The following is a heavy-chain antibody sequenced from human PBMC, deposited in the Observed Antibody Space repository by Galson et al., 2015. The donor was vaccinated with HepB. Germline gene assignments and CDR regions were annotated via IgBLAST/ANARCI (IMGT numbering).Heavy chain of an antibody. D-gene: IGHD3-22*01. Sequence: SVKVSCKASGYTFTSYAMHWVRQAPGQRLEWMGWINAGNGNTKYSQKFQGRVTITRDTSASTAYMELSSLRSEDTAVYYCARGLTMIVVAPDAFDIWGQGTMVTVSS. J-gene: IGHJ3*02. CDR2: INAGNGNT. CDR3: ARGLTMIVVAPDAFDI. CDR1: GYTFTSYA. V-gene: IGHV1-3*01.